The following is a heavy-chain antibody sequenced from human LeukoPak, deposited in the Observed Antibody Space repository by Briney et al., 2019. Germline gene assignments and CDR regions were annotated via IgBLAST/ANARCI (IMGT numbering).Heavy chain of an antibody. J-gene: IGHJ5*02. V-gene: IGHV3-23*01. CDR1: GFDLTTYA. D-gene: IGHD6-13*01. CDR3: ERCMVLSQGWCNWFDP. Sequence: HPGGSLRLSCAASGFDLTTYAMTWVRQAPAKGLEWVSSIRIGGGGTYYADSVKGRFTISRDNSENTLHLQMNNLRVEDTARYFCERCMVLSQGWCNWFDPWGHGTLVTVSS. CDR2: IRIGGGGT.